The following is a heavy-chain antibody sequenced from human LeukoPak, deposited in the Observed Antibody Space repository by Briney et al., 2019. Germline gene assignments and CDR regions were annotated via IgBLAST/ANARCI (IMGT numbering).Heavy chain of an antibody. V-gene: IGHV4-4*09. CDR2: ISTSGGT. D-gene: IGHD3-3*01. J-gene: IGHJ6*03. CDR3: ARGDFWSAYYSSYYYMDV. Sequence: SETLSLTCTVSGGSISNYFWSWIRQPPGKGLEWIGYISTSGGTSYNPSLKSRVTISADTSKNHFSLKLSSVTAADTAVYYCARGDFWSAYYSSYYYMDVWGKGTTVTVSS. CDR1: GGSISNYF.